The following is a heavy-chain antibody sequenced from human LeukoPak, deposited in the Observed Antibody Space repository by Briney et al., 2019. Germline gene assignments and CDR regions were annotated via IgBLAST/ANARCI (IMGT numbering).Heavy chain of an antibody. D-gene: IGHD5-24*01. CDR3: ARDGPPHVSFDY. Sequence: PGGSLRLSCEASGFTFSSYWMSWVRQPPGKGLEWIGEINHSGSTNYNPSLKSRVTISVDTSKNQFSLKLSSVTAADTAVYYCARDGPPHVSFDYWGQGTLVTVSS. J-gene: IGHJ4*02. V-gene: IGHV4-34*01. CDR2: INHSGST. CDR1: GFTFSSYW.